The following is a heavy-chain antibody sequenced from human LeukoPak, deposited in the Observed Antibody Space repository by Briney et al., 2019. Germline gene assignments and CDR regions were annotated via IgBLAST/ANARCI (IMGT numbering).Heavy chain of an antibody. CDR2: TSGSGSSI. CDR1: GFTFSNYA. Sequence: PGGSLRLSCAASGFTFSNYAMSWVRQAPGKGLEWVSGTSGSGSSIYYADSVKGRFTISRDNSKNTLYMQMNSLRAEDTAAYYCAREEVAYSGSRIDYWGQGTLVTVSS. D-gene: IGHD1-26*01. CDR3: AREEVAYSGSRIDY. J-gene: IGHJ4*02. V-gene: IGHV3-23*01.